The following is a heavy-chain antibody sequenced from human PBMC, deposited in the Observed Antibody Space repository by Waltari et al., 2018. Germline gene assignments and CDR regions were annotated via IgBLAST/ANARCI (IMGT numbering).Heavy chain of an antibody. CDR1: GGTFSSYA. J-gene: IGHJ3*01. CDR3: ARSRQQLVEGAFDF. V-gene: IGHV1-69*13. Sequence: QVQLVQSGAEVKKPGSSVKVSCKASGGTFSSYAIRWVRPAPGQGLEWMGGIVPNISTANCAQKCQGRVTITADESTSTAYMELSSLRTEDTAVDYCARSRQQLVEGAFDFWGQGTMVTVSS. CDR2: IVPNISTA. D-gene: IGHD6-13*01.